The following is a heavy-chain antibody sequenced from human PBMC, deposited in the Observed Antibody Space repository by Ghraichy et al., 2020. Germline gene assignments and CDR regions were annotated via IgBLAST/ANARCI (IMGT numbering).Heavy chain of an antibody. CDR2: INSDGSST. J-gene: IGHJ6*02. Sequence: GGSLRLSCAASGFTFSSYWMHWVRQAPGKGLVWVSRINSDGSSTSYADSVKGRFTISRDNAKNTLYLQMNSLRAEDTAVYYCARGDYYGSGRVYYYYYGMDVWGQGTTVTVSS. CDR3: ARGDYYGSGRVYYYYYGMDV. CDR1: GFTFSSYW. V-gene: IGHV3-74*01. D-gene: IGHD3-10*01.